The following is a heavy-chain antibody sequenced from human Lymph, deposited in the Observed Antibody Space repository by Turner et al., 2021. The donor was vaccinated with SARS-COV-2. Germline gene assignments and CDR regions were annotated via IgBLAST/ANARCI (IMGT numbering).Heavy chain of an antibody. CDR1: GYTFTGYY. Sequence: QVQLVQSGAEVKKPGASVKVSCKASGYTFTGYYMHWVRQAPGQGLECMGWINPNSGGTNYAQKFQGRFTMTRDTSISTAYMALSRLRSDDTAVYYCARSRDLQSMVRGVDPFDYWGQGTLVTVSS. J-gene: IGHJ4*02. D-gene: IGHD3-10*01. CDR3: ARSRDLQSMVRGVDPFDY. V-gene: IGHV1-2*02. CDR2: INPNSGGT.